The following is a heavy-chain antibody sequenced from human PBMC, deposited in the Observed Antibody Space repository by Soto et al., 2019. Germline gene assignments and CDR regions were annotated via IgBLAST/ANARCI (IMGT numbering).Heavy chain of an antibody. D-gene: IGHD5-12*01. J-gene: IGHJ4*02. V-gene: IGHV4-39*01. CDR2: IYYSGST. CDR1: GGSISTSIYY. CDR3: AGPPQTSRWLQFRGFDY. Sequence: PSETLSLTCTVSGGSISTSIYYWRWIRQPPGKGLEWIGSIYYSGSTYYNPSLKSRVTISVDTSKNQFSLKLSSVTAADTAVYYCAGPPQTSRWLQFRGFDYWGQGTLVTVSS.